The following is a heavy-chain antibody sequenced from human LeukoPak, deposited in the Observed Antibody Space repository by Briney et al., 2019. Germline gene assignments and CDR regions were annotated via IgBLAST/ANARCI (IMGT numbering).Heavy chain of an antibody. Sequence: ASVKVSCKASGGTFSNYAINWVRQAPGQGLEWMGGIIPIFATANYAQKFQGRVTITADESTSTVYMELNSLKSEDTAVYYCARGPLGWELFDWGQGTLVTVSS. D-gene: IGHD1-26*01. CDR1: GGTFSNYA. J-gene: IGHJ4*02. CDR2: IIPIFATA. V-gene: IGHV1-69*13. CDR3: ARGPLGWELFD.